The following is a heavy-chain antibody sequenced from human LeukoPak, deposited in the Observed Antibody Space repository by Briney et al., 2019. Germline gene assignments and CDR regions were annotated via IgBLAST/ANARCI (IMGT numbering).Heavy chain of an antibody. J-gene: IGHJ4*02. D-gene: IGHD6-19*01. CDR3: ARRRLAAVAGKRHYFDY. V-gene: IGHV3-7*01. CDR2: IKQDGSEK. CDR1: GFTFSSYW. Sequence: GGSLRLSCAASGFTFSSYWMSWVRQAPAKGLEWVANIKQDGSEKYYVDSVKGRFTISRDNAKNSLYLQMNSLRAEDTAVYYCARRRLAAVAGKRHYFDYWGQGTLVTVSS.